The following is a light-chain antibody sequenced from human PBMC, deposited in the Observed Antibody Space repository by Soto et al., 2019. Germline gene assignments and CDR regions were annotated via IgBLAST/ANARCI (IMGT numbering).Light chain of an antibody. J-gene: IGLJ2*01. CDR2: EGR. CDR3: CSYAGSSTFV. V-gene: IGLV2-23*03. CDR1: SSDVGSYNL. Sequence: QSALTQPASVSGSPGQSITISCTGTSSDVGSYNLVSWYQQHPGKAPKLMIYEGRKRPSGVSNRFSGSKSGNTASLTISGLQAEDEADYYCCSYAGSSTFVFGGGTQLTVL.